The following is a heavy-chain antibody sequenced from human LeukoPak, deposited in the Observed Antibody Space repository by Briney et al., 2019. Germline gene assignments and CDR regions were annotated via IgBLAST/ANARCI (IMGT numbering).Heavy chain of an antibody. J-gene: IGHJ3*02. D-gene: IGHD5-18*01. CDR1: GFTFSSYG. Sequence: GRSLRLSCAASGFTFSSYGMHWVRQAPGKGLEWVAVIWYDGSNKYYADSVKGRFTISRDNSKNTLYLQMNSLRAEDTAVYYCARDRSGGSSYGSAFDIWGQGTRVTVS. V-gene: IGHV3-33*01. CDR2: IWYDGSNK. CDR3: ARDRSGGSSYGSAFDI.